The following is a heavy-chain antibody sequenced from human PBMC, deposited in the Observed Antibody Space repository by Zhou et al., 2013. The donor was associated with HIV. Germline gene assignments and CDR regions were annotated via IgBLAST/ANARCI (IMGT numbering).Heavy chain of an antibody. CDR2: INPKTGGT. J-gene: IGHJ4*02. D-gene: IGHD3-10*01. Sequence: QVQLVQSGADVKKPGSSVKVSCMASGYTFTVYYIYWVRQAPGQGLEWMGWINPKTGGTNYSHKFQGRVTMTRDTSISTGYMELSTLTSDDTAMYYCARGKWFGELIDSWGQGTLVTVSS. CDR3: ARGKWFGELIDS. CDR1: GYTFTVYY. V-gene: IGHV1-2*02.